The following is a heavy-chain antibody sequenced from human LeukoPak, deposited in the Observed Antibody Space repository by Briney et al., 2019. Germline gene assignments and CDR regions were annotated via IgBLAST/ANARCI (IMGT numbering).Heavy chain of an antibody. J-gene: IGHJ6*02. V-gene: IGHV1-2*02. CDR3: ARDLSELRFLEWLSVASMDV. CDR1: GYTFTGYY. D-gene: IGHD3-3*01. Sequence: ASVKVSCKASGYTFTGYYMHWVRQAPGQGLEWMGWINPSSGGTNYAQKFQGRVTMTRDTSISTAYMELSRLRFDDTAVYYCARDLSELRFLEWLSVASMDVWGQGTTVSVSS. CDR2: INPSSGGT.